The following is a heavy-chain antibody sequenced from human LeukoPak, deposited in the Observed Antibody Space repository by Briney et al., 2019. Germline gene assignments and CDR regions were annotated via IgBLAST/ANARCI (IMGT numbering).Heavy chain of an antibody. CDR3: ARSLTGGFSIYAPVAY. Sequence: PGGSLRLSWAASGFNFSDFSMNWVRQAPGKGLEWVSYISSSITTTYYLDSVKGRFIVSRDNAKNSLYLQMNSLRAEDTAVYYCARSLTGGFSIYAPVAYWGQGVLVTVSS. V-gene: IGHV3-48*01. CDR1: GFNFSDFS. J-gene: IGHJ4*02. CDR2: ISSSITTT. D-gene: IGHD5/OR15-5a*01.